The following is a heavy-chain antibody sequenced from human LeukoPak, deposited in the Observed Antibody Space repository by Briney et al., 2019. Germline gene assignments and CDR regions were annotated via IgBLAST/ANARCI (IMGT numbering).Heavy chain of an antibody. CDR3: AKDYGSSGSPGGYYYGMDV. CDR1: GFTFDDYA. V-gene: IGHV3-9*01. CDR2: ISWNSGSI. D-gene: IGHD6-19*01. Sequence: GGSLRLSCAASGFTFDDYAMHWVRQAPGKGLEWVSGISWNSGSIGYADSVKGRFTISRDNAKNSLYPQMNSLRAEDTALYYCAKDYGSSGSPGGYYYGMDVWGQGTTVTVSS. J-gene: IGHJ6*02.